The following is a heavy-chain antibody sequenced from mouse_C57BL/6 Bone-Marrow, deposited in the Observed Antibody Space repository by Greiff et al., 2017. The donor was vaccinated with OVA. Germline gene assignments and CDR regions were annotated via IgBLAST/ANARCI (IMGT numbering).Heavy chain of an antibody. CDR3: ARPSYDYGYYAMDY. J-gene: IGHJ4*01. Sequence: EVKLMESGGGLVQPGGSLKLSCAASGFTFSDYGMAWVRQAPRKGPEWVAFISNLAYSIYYADTVTGRFTISRENAKNTLYLEMSSLRSEDTAMYYCARPSYDYGYYAMDYWGQGTSVTVSS. D-gene: IGHD2-4*01. CDR1: GFTFSDYG. V-gene: IGHV5-15*01. CDR2: ISNLAYSI.